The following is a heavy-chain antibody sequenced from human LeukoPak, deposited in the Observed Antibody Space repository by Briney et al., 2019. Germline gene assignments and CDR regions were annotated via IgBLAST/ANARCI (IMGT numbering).Heavy chain of an antibody. V-gene: IGHV4-59*08. CDR1: GGSISSYY. J-gene: IGHJ5*02. CDR2: IYYSGST. CDR3: ARHREKSSYYGVDWFDP. D-gene: IGHD2-2*01. Sequence: SETLSLTCTVSGGSISSYYWSWIRQPPGKGLEWIGYIYYSGSTNYNPSLKSRVTISVDTSKNQFSLKLSSVTAADTAVYYCARHREKSSYYGVDWFDPWGQGTLVTVSS.